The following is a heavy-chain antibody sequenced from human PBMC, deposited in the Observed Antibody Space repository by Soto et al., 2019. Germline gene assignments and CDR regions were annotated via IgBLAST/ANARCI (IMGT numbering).Heavy chain of an antibody. CDR3: ARAAAAMYNWFDP. CDR2: INHSGST. D-gene: IGHD6-13*01. Sequence: SETLSLTCAVYGGSFSGYYWSWIRQPPGKGLEWIGEINHSGSTNYNPSLKSRVTISVDTSKNQFSLKLSSVTAADTAVYYCARAAAAMYNWFDPWGQGTLVTVSS. CDR1: GGSFSGYY. J-gene: IGHJ5*02. V-gene: IGHV4-34*01.